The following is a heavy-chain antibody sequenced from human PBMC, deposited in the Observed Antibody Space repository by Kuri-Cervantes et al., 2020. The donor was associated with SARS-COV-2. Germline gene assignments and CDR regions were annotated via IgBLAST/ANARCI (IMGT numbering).Heavy chain of an antibody. CDR1: GFTFSSYA. Sequence: ETLSLTCAASGFTFSSYAMSWVRQAPGKGLEWVSAISGSGGSTYYADSVKGRFTISRDNSKNTLYLQMNSLRADDTAVYYCAKGSVRVDYWGQGTLVTVSS. CDR3: AKGSVRVDY. J-gene: IGHJ4*02. CDR2: ISGSGGST. V-gene: IGHV3-23*01. D-gene: IGHD3-10*01.